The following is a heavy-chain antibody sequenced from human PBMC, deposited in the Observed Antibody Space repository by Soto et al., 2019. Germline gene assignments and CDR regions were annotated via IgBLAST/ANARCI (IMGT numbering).Heavy chain of an antibody. Sequence: VGSLRLSCAASGFTFRSFTMNWVRQAPGKGLEWVSTISSNSAYIYYTDALRGRFTISRDNAKNSLHLQMNSLRAEDTAVYYCTRDASRDTSARGWFDPWGPGTLVTVSS. V-gene: IGHV3-21*01. D-gene: IGHD2-2*01. J-gene: IGHJ5*02. CDR3: TRDASRDTSARGWFDP. CDR2: ISSNSAYI. CDR1: GFTFRSFT.